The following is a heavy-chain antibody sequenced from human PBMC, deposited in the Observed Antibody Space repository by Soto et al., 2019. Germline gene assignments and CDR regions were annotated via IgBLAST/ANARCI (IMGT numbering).Heavy chain of an antibody. D-gene: IGHD6-19*01. CDR2: TINSGGSA. CDR3: AKDKMEQWLVGGFFDF. Sequence: GGSLRLSCAASGFTFSSYAMSWVRQAPGEGLEWVSATINSGGSAYYADSVRGRFTISRDNSKNTLYLQMNSLRAEDTAVYYCAKDKMEQWLVGGFFDFWGQGTLVTVSS. J-gene: IGHJ4*02. CDR1: GFTFSSYA. V-gene: IGHV3-23*01.